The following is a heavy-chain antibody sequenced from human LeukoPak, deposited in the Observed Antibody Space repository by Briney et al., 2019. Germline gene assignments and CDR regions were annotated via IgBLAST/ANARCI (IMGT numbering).Heavy chain of an antibody. CDR1: GFTFSTYW. CDR2: IKQDGSEK. CDR3: ARDQRRLDY. Sequence: GGSLRLSCAASGFTFSTYWMSWVRQAPGKGLELVANIKQDGSEKYYVDSVKGRFTISRDNAKNSLYLQVNSLRAEDTAVYYCARDQRRLDYWGQGTLVTVSS. J-gene: IGHJ4*02. D-gene: IGHD6-25*01. V-gene: IGHV3-7*01.